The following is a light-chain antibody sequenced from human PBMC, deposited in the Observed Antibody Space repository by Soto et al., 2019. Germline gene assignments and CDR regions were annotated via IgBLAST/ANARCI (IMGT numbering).Light chain of an antibody. V-gene: IGLV2-8*01. J-gene: IGLJ3*02. CDR3: SSYAGSNRV. Sequence: QSVLTQPPSASGSPGQSVTISCTGPSSDVGGYNYVSWYQQHPGKAPKLMIYEVSKRPSGVPDRFSGSKSGNTASLTVSGLQAEDEADYYCSSYAGSNRVFGGGTQLTVL. CDR1: SSDVGGYNY. CDR2: EVS.